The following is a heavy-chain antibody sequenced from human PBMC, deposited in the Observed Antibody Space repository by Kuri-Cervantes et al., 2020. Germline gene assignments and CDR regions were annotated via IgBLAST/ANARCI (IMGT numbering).Heavy chain of an antibody. Sequence: GESLKISCAASGFTFSDYYMSWIRQAPGKGLEWVSYISSSGSTIYYADSVKGRFTISRDNAKNSLYLQMNSLRAEDTAVYYCTRHAVVVAAIVFDYWGQGTLVTVSS. V-gene: IGHV3-11*01. J-gene: IGHJ4*02. CDR3: TRHAVVVAAIVFDY. CDR1: GFTFSDYY. CDR2: ISSSGSTI. D-gene: IGHD2-15*01.